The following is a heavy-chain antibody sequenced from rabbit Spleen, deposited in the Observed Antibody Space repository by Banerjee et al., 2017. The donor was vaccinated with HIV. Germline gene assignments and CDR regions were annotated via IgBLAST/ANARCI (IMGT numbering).Heavy chain of an antibody. V-gene: IGHV1S45*01. D-gene: IGHD7-1*01. CDR2: ILTSSGST. CDR1: GIDFSSSYR. CDR3: ARDGYAGYGYSTFDL. J-gene: IGHJ4*01. Sequence: QQQLEESGGGLVQPRGTLTLTCTASGIDFSSSYRICWVRQAPGKGLEWIACILTSSGSTWYASWAKCRFTISKTSSTTVTLQMTSLTGADTATYFCARDGYAGYGYSTFDLWGPGTLVTVS.